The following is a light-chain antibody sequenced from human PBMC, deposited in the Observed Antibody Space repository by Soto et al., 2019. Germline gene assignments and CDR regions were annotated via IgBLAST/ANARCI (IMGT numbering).Light chain of an antibody. J-gene: IGKJ4*01. Sequence: PGERVTLSCRASQSVSSSYLTWYQQKPGQAPRLLIYGASTRATSIPARFSGSGSGTDFTLTISSLQPEDFAVYYCQQDYNLPQVFGGGTKVEIK. CDR3: QQDYNLPQV. CDR2: GAS. CDR1: QSVSSSY. V-gene: IGKV3D-7*01.